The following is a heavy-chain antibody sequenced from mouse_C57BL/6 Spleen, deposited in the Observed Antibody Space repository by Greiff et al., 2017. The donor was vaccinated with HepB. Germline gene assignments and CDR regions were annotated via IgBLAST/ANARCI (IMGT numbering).Heavy chain of an antibody. CDR3: ARGGLQDYAMDY. Sequence: QVQLQQPGAELVRPGTSVKLSCKASGYTFTSYWMHWVKQRPGQGLEWIGVIDPSDSYTNYNQKFKGKATLTVDTSSSTAYMQLSSLTSEDSAVYYCARGGLQDYAMDYWGQGTSVTVSS. CDR1: GYTFTSYW. CDR2: IDPSDSYT. V-gene: IGHV1-59*01. D-gene: IGHD2-4*01. J-gene: IGHJ4*01.